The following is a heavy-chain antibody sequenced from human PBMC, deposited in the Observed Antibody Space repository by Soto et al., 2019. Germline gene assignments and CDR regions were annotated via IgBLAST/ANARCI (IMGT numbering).Heavy chain of an antibody. V-gene: IGHV6-1*01. D-gene: IGHD1-26*01. CDR3: ARGEQYSGRIFDY. J-gene: IGHJ4*01. CDR2: TYYRSKWYY. Sequence: HALPLTCAITGYRVSRYSAGWSWVRQTPSRGLEWLGRTYYRSKWYYEYAVSVRGRITINPDTSKNQYSLQLNSVTPEDTAVYFCARGEQYSGRIFDYWGQGNLVTVSS. CDR1: GYRVSRYSAG.